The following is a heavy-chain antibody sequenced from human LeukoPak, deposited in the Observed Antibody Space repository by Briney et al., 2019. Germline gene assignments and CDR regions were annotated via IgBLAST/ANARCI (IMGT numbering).Heavy chain of an antibody. CDR1: GFTFSIYG. D-gene: IGHD5-12*01. V-gene: IGHV3-33*01. CDR3: ARSPDIVATGYIDY. Sequence: GGSLRLSCAAYGFTFSIYGMRWARQAAGKGPEWVAVIWYDGSNKYYADSVKGRFTISRDNYKNTLYLQMNSLRAEDTAVYYCARSPDIVATGYIDYWGQGTPVTVSS. J-gene: IGHJ4*02. CDR2: IWYDGSNK.